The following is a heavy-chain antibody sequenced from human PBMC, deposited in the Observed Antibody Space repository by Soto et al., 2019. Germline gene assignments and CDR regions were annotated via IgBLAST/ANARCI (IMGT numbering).Heavy chain of an antibody. CDR1: GYTFGNYG. Sequence: VQLVQSGAEVKKPGASVKVSCRASGYTFGNYGITWVRQAPGQGLEWMGWISASNGYTNYAQNLQGRVTMTTDTSTSTAYMELRSLRSDDTAVYYCARNTTTVTQIPFDYWGQGTLVTVSS. V-gene: IGHV1-18*01. J-gene: IGHJ4*02. CDR3: ARNTTTVTQIPFDY. CDR2: ISASNGYT. D-gene: IGHD4-17*01.